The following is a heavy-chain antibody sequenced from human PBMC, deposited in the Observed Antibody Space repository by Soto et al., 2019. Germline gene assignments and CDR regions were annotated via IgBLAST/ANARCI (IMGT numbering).Heavy chain of an antibody. Sequence: LAETLSLTCAVYGGSFSGYYWSWIRQPPGKGLEWIGEINHSGSTNYNPSLKSRVTISVDTSKNQFSLKLSSVTAADTAVYYCARGRSLSKQLAQYYYYYYGMDVWGQGTTVTVSS. CDR2: INHSGST. D-gene: IGHD6-6*01. V-gene: IGHV4-34*01. CDR3: ARGRSLSKQLAQYYYYYYGMDV. J-gene: IGHJ6*02. CDR1: GGSFSGYY.